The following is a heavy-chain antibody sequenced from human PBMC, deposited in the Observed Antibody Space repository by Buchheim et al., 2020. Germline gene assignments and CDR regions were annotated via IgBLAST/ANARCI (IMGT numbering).Heavy chain of an antibody. J-gene: IGHJ3*02. V-gene: IGHV3-23*01. Sequence: EVQLLESGGGLVQPGGSLRLSCAASGFTFSSYAMSWVRQAPGKGLEWVSAISGSGGSTYYADSVKGRFTISRDNSKNTLYLQMNSLRAEDTAVYYCATSPRAYCGGDCYESFAFDIWGQGT. CDR3: ATSPRAYCGGDCYESFAFDI. D-gene: IGHD2-21*02. CDR1: GFTFSSYA. CDR2: ISGSGGST.